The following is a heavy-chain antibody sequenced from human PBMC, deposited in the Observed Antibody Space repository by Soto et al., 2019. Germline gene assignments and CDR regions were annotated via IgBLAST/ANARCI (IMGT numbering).Heavy chain of an antibody. D-gene: IGHD1-20*01. J-gene: IGHJ6*02. V-gene: IGHV4-59*01. CDR2: IYYSGST. CDR1: GDSISNYY. CDR3: AREKSYNWSPPGYGMDV. Sequence: PSGTLSLTCTVSGDSISNYYWSWIRQPPGKRLEWIGYIYYSGSTNYNPSLKSRVTISVDTSKNQFSPKLGSVTAADTAVYYCAREKSYNWSPPGYGMDVWGQGTTVTVSS.